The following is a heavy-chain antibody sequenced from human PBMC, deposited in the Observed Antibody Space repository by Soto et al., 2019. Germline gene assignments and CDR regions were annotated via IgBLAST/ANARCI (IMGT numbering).Heavy chain of an antibody. CDR3: ARGLGGRMDD. Sequence: QVQLVQSGAEVMKPGSSVRVSCKASGTIFSSYTIGWVRQAPGQGLEWMGRIIPILGETNSAQKFQGRVTLTADKSTNTPYMELNSLRLEDTAVYYCARGLGGRMDDWGQGTTVTVSS. D-gene: IGHD3-16*01. V-gene: IGHV1-69*08. CDR1: GTIFSSYT. CDR2: IIPILGET. J-gene: IGHJ6*02.